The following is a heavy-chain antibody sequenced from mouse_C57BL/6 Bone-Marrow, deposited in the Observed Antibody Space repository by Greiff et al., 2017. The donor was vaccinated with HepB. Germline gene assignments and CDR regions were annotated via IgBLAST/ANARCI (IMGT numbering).Heavy chain of an antibody. CDR1: GYTFTDYY. Sequence: EVQLQQSGPELVKPGASVKISCKASGYTFTDYYMNWVKQSHGKSLEWIGDINPNNGGTSYNQKFKGKATLTVYKSSSTAYMELRSLTSEDSAVYYCARVWSAYWGQGTLVTVSA. CDR2: INPNNGGT. CDR3: ARVWSAY. V-gene: IGHV1-26*01. J-gene: IGHJ3*01.